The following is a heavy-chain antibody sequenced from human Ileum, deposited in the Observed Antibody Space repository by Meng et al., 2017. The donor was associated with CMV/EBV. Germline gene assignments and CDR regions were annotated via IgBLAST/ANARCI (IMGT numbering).Heavy chain of an antibody. V-gene: IGHV3-74*01. CDR3: ARAVRESGSGYGMDV. Sequence: GGSLKISCAASGFTFSSYWMHWVRQAPGKGLVWVSRINSDGSSTSYADSVKGRFTISRDNAKNTLYLQMNSLRAEDTAVYYCARAVRESGSGYGMDVWGQGTTVTVSS. D-gene: IGHD6-19*01. CDR1: GFTFSSYW. J-gene: IGHJ6*02. CDR2: INSDGSST.